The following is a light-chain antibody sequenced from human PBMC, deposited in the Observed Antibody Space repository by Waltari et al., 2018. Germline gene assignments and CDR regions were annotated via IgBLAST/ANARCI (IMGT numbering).Light chain of an antibody. J-gene: IGKJ1*01. CDR3: QQYNSYPWT. V-gene: IGKV1-5*03. Sequence: DIQMTQSPSTLSASVGDRVPITCRASQSISSWLAWYQQKPGKAPKLLIYKASSLESGVPSRFSGSGSGTEFTLTISSLQPDDFATYYCQQYNSYPWTFGQGTRWKSN. CDR2: KAS. CDR1: QSISSW.